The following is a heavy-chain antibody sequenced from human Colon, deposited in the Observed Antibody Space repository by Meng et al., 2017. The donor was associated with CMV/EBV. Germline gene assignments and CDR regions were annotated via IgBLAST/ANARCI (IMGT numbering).Heavy chain of an antibody. CDR1: GYTFTGYL. Sequence: MQSGVEMREPGASVKVSCKASGYTFTGYLIHWVRQAPGQGLEWMGWINPYSGDTIYAQKFEVGVTMTRDASITTAYLELSSLKSDDTAVYYCGTFGGDFDYWGQGTLVTVSS. D-gene: IGHD3-3*01. J-gene: IGHJ4*02. CDR2: INPYSGDT. V-gene: IGHV1-2*02. CDR3: GTFGGDFDY.